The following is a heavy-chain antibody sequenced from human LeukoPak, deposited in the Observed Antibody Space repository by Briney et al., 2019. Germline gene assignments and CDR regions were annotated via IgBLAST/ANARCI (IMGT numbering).Heavy chain of an antibody. J-gene: IGHJ4*02. CDR3: ASIVVPAAMRDY. Sequence: GGSLRLSCAASGFTFSSYGMNWVRQAPGKGLEWVSSISSSSSYIYYADSVKGRFTISRDNAKNSLYLQMNSLRAEDTAVYYCASIVVPAAMRDYWGQGTLVTVSS. CDR1: GFTFSSYG. V-gene: IGHV3-21*01. CDR2: ISSSSSYI. D-gene: IGHD2-2*01.